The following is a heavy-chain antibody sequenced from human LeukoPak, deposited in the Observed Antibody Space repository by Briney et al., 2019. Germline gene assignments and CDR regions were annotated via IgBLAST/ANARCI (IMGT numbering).Heavy chain of an antibody. V-gene: IGHV4-39*01. Sequence: SETLSLTCTVSGGSISSSSYYWGWIRQPPGKGLEWIGSIYYSGSTYCNPSLKSRVTISVDTSKNQFSLKLSSVPAADTAVYYCASHGGGGFDYWGQGTLVTVSS. CDR2: IYYSGST. CDR3: ASHGGGGFDY. CDR1: GGSISSSSYY. J-gene: IGHJ4*02. D-gene: IGHD2-15*01.